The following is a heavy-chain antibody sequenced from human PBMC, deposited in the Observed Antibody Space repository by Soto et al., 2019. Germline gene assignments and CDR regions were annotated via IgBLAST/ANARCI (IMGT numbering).Heavy chain of an antibody. Sequence: GGSLRLSCAASGFTLSSYAMSWVRQAPGKGLVWASAISGSGGSTYYADSVKGRFTISRDNSKNTLYLQMNSLRAEDTAVYYCAKEWYGSGSYYMDSLWGQGTLVTVSS. V-gene: IGHV3-23*01. J-gene: IGHJ4*02. CDR3: AKEWYGSGSYYMDSL. CDR1: GFTLSSYA. CDR2: ISGSGGST. D-gene: IGHD3-10*01.